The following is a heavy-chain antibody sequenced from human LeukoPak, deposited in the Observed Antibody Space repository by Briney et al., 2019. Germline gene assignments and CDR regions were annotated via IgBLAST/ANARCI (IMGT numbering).Heavy chain of an antibody. Sequence: GGSLRLSCAASGFTFSSYWMHWVRQAPGKGLVWVSRINSDGSSTSYADSVKGRFTISRDNAKNTLYLQMNSLRAEDTAVYYCARVDGFSSNYPFDYWGQGTLVTVSS. CDR2: INSDGSST. D-gene: IGHD4-11*01. V-gene: IGHV3-74*01. CDR1: GFTFSSYW. CDR3: ARVDGFSSNYPFDY. J-gene: IGHJ4*02.